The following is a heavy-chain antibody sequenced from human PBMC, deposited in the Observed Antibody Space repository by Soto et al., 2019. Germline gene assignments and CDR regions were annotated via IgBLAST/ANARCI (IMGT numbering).Heavy chain of an antibody. CDR3: ARGLYDSGSFYFDF. J-gene: IGHJ4*02. CDR2: LYSGGTT. Sequence: EVQLVESGGGLIQPGGSLRLSCAASGFNFIRKYMIWVRQAPGKGLEWVSILYSGGTTYYADSVKGRFTISRDTSENTLYLQMNSRRAEDTAVYYCARGLYDSGSFYFDFWGQGTLVTVSS. CDR1: GFNFIRKY. D-gene: IGHD3-10*01. V-gene: IGHV3-53*01.